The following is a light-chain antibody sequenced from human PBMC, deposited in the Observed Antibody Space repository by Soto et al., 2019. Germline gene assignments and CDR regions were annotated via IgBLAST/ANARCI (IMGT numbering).Light chain of an antibody. CDR3: QVQGYT. J-gene: IGKJ5*01. Sequence: EIVLTQSPGTLSLSPGERATLSCRASQSVSSSYLAWYQQKPGQAPRLLIYGASSRATGIPDRFSGSGSGTDFTLTISRLEPEDFAVYYCQVQGYTFGQGTRLEIK. CDR1: QSVSSSY. CDR2: GAS. V-gene: IGKV3-20*01.